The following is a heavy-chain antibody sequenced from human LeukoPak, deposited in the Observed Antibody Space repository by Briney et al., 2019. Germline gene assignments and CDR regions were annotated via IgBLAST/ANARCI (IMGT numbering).Heavy chain of an antibody. V-gene: IGHV1-24*01. CDR1: GYTLTELS. CDR2: FDPEDGET. D-gene: IGHD3-3*01. CDR3: ATAGLRFLEWLRYFDY. Sequence: ASVKVSCKVSGYTLTELSMHWVRQAPGKGLEWMGGFDPEDGETIYAQKFQGRVTMTEDTSTDTAYMELSSLRSEDTAVYYCATAGLRFLEWLRYFDYWGQGTLVTVSS. J-gene: IGHJ4*02.